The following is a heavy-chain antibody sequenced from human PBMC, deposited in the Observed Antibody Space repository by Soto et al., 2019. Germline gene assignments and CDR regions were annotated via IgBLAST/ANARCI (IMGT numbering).Heavy chain of an antibody. Sequence: ASVKVSCKASGYTFTSYAMHWVRQAPGQRLEWMGWINAGNGNTKYSQKFQGRVTITRDTSASTAYMELSSLRSEDTAVYYCARAGVGATPNVYWGQGTLVTVSS. D-gene: IGHD1-26*01. CDR3: ARAGVGATPNVY. CDR1: GYTFTSYA. V-gene: IGHV1-3*01. CDR2: INAGNGNT. J-gene: IGHJ4*02.